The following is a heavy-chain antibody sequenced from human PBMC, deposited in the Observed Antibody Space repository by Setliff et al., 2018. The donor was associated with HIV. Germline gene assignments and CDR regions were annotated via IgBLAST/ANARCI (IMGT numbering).Heavy chain of an antibody. J-gene: IGHJ6*03. CDR2: INHSGST. CDR3: ASGREYYGSGRYFNGRANSYYFMDV. D-gene: IGHD3-10*01. CDR1: GGSFSGYY. Sequence: PSETLSLTCAVYGGSFSGYYWSWIRKPPGKGLEWTGEINHSGSTNYNPSLKSRFTISVDTSKNQFSMGLSSVTAEDTAVYYCASGREYYGSGRYFNGRANSYYFMDVWGKGTTVTVSS. V-gene: IGHV4-34*01.